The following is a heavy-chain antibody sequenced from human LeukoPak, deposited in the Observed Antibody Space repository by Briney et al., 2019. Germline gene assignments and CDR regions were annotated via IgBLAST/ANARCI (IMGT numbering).Heavy chain of an antibody. V-gene: IGHV3-23*01. CDR3: AKGEDDIVATTFDY. D-gene: IGHD5-12*01. CDR2: ISGSGGST. J-gene: IGHJ4*02. Sequence: GGSLRLSCAVSGITLSNYGMSWVRQAPGKGLEWVAGISGSGGSTNYADSVKGRFTISRDNPKNTLYLQMNSLRAEDTAVYYCAKGEDDIVATTFDYWGQGTLVTVSS. CDR1: GITLSNYG.